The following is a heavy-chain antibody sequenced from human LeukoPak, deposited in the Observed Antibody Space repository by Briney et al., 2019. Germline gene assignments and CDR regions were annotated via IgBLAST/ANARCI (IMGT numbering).Heavy chain of an antibody. Sequence: SETLSLTCTVSGGSISSRSYFWGWIRQPPGKGLEWIGNFYYGGGTYYNPSLKSRVTISVDTSKNQFSLKVRSVTAADTAVYYCAREGNGYDLVDFDYWGQGALVTVSS. CDR2: FYYGGGT. J-gene: IGHJ4*02. D-gene: IGHD5-12*01. V-gene: IGHV4-39*07. CDR3: AREGNGYDLVDFDY. CDR1: GGSISSRSYF.